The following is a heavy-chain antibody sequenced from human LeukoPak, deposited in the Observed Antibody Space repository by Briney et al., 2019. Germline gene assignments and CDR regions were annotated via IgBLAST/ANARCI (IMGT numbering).Heavy chain of an antibody. CDR3: ARLSSTTYRDWFDP. V-gene: IGHV1-2*02. Sequence: ASVKVSCKASGYTFIDFYMHWVRQAPGQGLEWMGWINPKNGGTNYAQKFQGRVTMTRDTSLSTAYMELSRLRSDDTGADYCARLSSTTYRDWFDPWGRGTLVTVSS. CDR2: INPKNGGT. D-gene: IGHD2/OR15-2a*01. J-gene: IGHJ5*02. CDR1: GYTFIDFY.